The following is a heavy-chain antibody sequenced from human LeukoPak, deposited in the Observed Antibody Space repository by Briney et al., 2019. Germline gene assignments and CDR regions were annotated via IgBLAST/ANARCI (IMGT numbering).Heavy chain of an antibody. V-gene: IGHV4-39*01. Sequence: SETLSLTCTVSGGSVSSSSWYWGWIRQPPGKGLQWIGSIYYTGSTGSTYYNPSLKSRVTILLDTSKNQFSLKLRSVTAADTAVYYCARHVYYADYGMYVWGQGTTVTVSS. D-gene: IGHD1-26*01. CDR3: ARHVYYADYGMYV. CDR1: GGSVSSSSWY. CDR2: IYYTGSTGST. J-gene: IGHJ6*02.